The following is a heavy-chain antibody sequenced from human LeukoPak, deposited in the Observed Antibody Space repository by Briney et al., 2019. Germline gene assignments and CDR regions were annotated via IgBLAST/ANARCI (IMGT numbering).Heavy chain of an antibody. V-gene: IGHV3-7*04. D-gene: IGHD5-24*01. Sequence: GGSLRLSCAASGFTFRSYWMSWVRQAPGKGLEWVANIKQDGSEKYYVDSVKGRFTISRDNAENSLNLQMNSLRAEDTAVYYCARERGWPLHYFDYWGQGTLVTVSS. CDR2: IKQDGSEK. CDR1: GFTFRSYW. CDR3: ARERGWPLHYFDY. J-gene: IGHJ4*02.